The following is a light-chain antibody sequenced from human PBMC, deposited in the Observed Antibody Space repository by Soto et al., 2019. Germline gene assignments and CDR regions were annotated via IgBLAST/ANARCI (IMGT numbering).Light chain of an antibody. J-gene: IGKJ2*02. CDR1: QSISSW. V-gene: IGKV1-5*01. CDR2: DAS. Sequence: DIQMTQSPSTLSASVGDRVTITCRASQSISSWLAWYQQKPGKAPKLLIYDASSLESGVPSRFSGSGSGTEVTLTISSLQPADVATYYCHQYNSYPCTFGQGTKLEIK. CDR3: HQYNSYPCT.